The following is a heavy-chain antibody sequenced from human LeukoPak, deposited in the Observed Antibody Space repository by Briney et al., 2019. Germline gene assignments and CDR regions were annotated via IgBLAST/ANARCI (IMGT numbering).Heavy chain of an antibody. CDR3: AKDLGGKPYYYYGMDV. Sequence: GGSLRLSCAASGFTFSSYAMTWVRQAPGKGLEWVSAISGGGGGTFYADSGKGRFTISRDNSKNTLYLQMNSLSAEDTAVYYCAKDLGGKPYYYYGMDVWGQGTTVTVSS. CDR2: ISGGGGGT. V-gene: IGHV3-23*01. CDR1: GFTFSSYA. J-gene: IGHJ6*02.